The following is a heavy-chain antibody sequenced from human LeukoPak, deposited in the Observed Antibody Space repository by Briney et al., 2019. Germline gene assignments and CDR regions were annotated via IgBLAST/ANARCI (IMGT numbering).Heavy chain of an antibody. CDR2: IYYSGST. CDR3: ARAPYYDILPGYYIDY. CDR1: GGSISSGGYY. J-gene: IGHJ4*02. D-gene: IGHD3-9*01. V-gene: IGHV4-31*03. Sequence: PSQTLSLTCTVSGGSISSGGYYWSWIRQHPGKGLEWIGYIYYSGSTYYNPSLKSRVTISVDTSKNQFSLKLSSVTAADTAVYYYARAPYYDILPGYYIDYWGQGTLVSVSS.